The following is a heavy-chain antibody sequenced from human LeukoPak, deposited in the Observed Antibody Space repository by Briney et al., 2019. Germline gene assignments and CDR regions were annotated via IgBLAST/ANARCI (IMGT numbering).Heavy chain of an antibody. D-gene: IGHD6-19*01. CDR1: GYTFTSYA. Sequence: ASVKVSCKASGYTFTSYAMNWVRQAPGQGLEWTGWINPNTGNPTYAQGFTGRFVFSLDISVSTAYLQISSLKAEDTAVYYCARRVAGMAFDIWGQGTMVTVSS. V-gene: IGHV7-4-1*02. CDR3: ARRVAGMAFDI. J-gene: IGHJ3*02. CDR2: INPNTGNP.